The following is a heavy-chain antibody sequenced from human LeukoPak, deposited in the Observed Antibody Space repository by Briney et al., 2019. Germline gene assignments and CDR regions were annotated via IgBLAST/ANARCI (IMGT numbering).Heavy chain of an antibody. D-gene: IGHD2-2*01. J-gene: IGHJ5*02. Sequence: PSETLSLTCTVSGGSISSSSYYWGWIRQPPGKGLEWIGSIYYSGSTYYNPSLKSRVTISVDTSKNQFSLKLSSVTAADTAVYYCARRPLVPAANGFDPWGQGTLVTVSS. CDR3: ARRPLVPAANGFDP. CDR1: GGSISSSSYY. V-gene: IGHV4-39*01. CDR2: IYYSGST.